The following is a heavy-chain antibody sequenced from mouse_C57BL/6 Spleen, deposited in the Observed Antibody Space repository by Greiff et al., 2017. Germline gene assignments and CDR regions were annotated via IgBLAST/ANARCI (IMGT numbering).Heavy chain of an antibody. J-gene: IGHJ2*01. D-gene: IGHD1-1*01. V-gene: IGHV1-69*01. CDR3: ARSPYYYGSSYFDY. CDR1: GYTFTSYW. Sequence: QVQLQQPGAELVMPGASVKLSCKASGYTFTSYWMHWVKQRPGQGLEWIGEIDPSDSYTNYTQKFKGKSTLTVDKSSSTAYMQLSSLTSEDSAVYYCARSPYYYGSSYFDYWGQGTTLTVSS. CDR2: IDPSDSYT.